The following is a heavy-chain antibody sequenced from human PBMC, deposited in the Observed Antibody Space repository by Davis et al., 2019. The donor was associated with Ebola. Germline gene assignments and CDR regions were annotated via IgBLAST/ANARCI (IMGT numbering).Heavy chain of an antibody. Sequence: AASVKVSCKASGGTFSNYTFHWVRQAPGQGLEWMGWISGYNGNTNYAQKVQGRVTMTTDTSTSTAYMELRSLRSDDTAVYYCARAQFPTTSDHWGQGTLVTVSS. D-gene: IGHD1-1*01. CDR2: ISGYNGNT. V-gene: IGHV1-18*01. CDR3: ARAQFPTTSDH. J-gene: IGHJ4*02. CDR1: GGTFSNYT.